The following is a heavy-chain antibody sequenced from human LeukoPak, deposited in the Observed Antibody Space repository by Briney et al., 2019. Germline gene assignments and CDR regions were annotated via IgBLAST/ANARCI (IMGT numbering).Heavy chain of an antibody. V-gene: IGHV4-34*01. D-gene: IGHD1-14*01. CDR1: GGSFSGYY. CDR2: INHIGST. Sequence: KPSETLSLTCAVYGGSFSGYYWSWIRQPPGKGLEWIGEINHIGSTNYNPSLKSRVTISVDTSKNQFSLQLNSVTPEDPAVYYCARDTGVRPRVAHFDFWGQGTLVTVSS. CDR3: ARDTGVRPRVAHFDF. J-gene: IGHJ4*02.